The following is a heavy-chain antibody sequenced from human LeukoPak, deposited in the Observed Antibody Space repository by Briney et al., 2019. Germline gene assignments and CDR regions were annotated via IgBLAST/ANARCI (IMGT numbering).Heavy chain of an antibody. CDR2: IYYRGNT. J-gene: IGHJ4*02. CDR3: ARLYSGTRPPDY. D-gene: IGHD6-6*01. V-gene: IGHV4-39*01. Sequence: SETLSLTCTVSGDSISSTSYYWGFIRQPPGKGLEWIGSIYYRGNTYYNPSLKSRVTISVDTSNNQFSLKLSSVTAADTAVYYCARLYSGTRPPDYWGQGTLVTVSS. CDR1: GDSISSTSYY.